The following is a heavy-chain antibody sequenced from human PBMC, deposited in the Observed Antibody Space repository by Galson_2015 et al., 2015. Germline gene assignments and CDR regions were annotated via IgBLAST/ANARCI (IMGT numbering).Heavy chain of an antibody. CDR2: IWHDGNEK. V-gene: IGHV3-33*01. J-gene: IGHJ4*02. CDR3: ARSQGDAHLWFRLDY. CDR1: GFSFSNYG. Sequence: SLRLSCAASGFSFSNYGMHWVRQAPGKGLEWMAVIWHDGNEKHYVDSVKGRFTISRDNSKNTLYLQMNSLRVEDTAVYYCARSQGDAHLWFRLDYWGQGTLVTVSS. D-gene: IGHD3-10*01.